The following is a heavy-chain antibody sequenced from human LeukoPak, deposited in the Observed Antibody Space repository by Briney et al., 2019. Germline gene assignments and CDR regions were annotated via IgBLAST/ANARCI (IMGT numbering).Heavy chain of an antibody. Sequence: SETLSLTCTVSGGSISSYYWSWIRQPPGKGLEWIGYIYYSGSTNYNPSLKSRVTISVDRSKNQFSLKLSSVTAADTAVYYCARGDYDSSGYYYPFDYYYYYMDVWGKGTTVTISS. CDR1: GGSISSYY. CDR2: IYYSGST. J-gene: IGHJ6*03. CDR3: ARGDYDSSGYYYPFDYYYYYMDV. V-gene: IGHV4-59*01. D-gene: IGHD3-22*01.